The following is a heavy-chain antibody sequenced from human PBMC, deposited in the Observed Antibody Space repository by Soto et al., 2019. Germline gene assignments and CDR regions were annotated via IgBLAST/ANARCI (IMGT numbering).Heavy chain of an antibody. J-gene: IGHJ2*01. CDR2: IDGDGSST. D-gene: IGHD3-22*01. Sequence: EVQLVESGGGLVQPGGSPRLSCAASGFTFSGYWMRWVRQAPGKGLVWVSRIDGDGSSTSYADSVKGRFTISRDNAKNTLYLQMNSLRAEDTAVYYCARESSGYFDLWGRGTLVTVSS. V-gene: IGHV3-74*01. CDR1: GFTFSGYW. CDR3: ARESSGYFDL.